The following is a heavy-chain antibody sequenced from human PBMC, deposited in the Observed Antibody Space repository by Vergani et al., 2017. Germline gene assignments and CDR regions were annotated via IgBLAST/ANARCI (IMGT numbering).Heavy chain of an antibody. CDR1: GGSISSGSYY. D-gene: IGHD6-13*01. CDR3: AREWVAAAGRGGWFDP. V-gene: IGHV4-61*02. Sequence: QVQLQESGPGLVKPSQTLSLTCTVSGGSISSGSYYWSWIRQPAGKGLEWIGRIYTSGSTNYNPSLKSRVTISVDTSKNQFSLKLSSVTAADTAVYYCAREWVAAAGRGGWFDPGGQGSLVTVS. CDR2: IYTSGST. J-gene: IGHJ5*02.